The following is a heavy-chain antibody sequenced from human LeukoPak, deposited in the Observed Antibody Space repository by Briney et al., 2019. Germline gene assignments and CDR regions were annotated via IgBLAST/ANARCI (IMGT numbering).Heavy chain of an antibody. CDR1: GGSINSSSYY. Sequence: SETLSLTCTVSGGSINSSSYYWGWVRQPPGKGLEWIGSMYYRGSTYYNPSLKSRVTISVDAAKNQFSLKLSSVTAADTAVYYCARDAGHQLSRRNYYAMDVWGQGTTVTVSS. CDR2: MYYRGST. J-gene: IGHJ6*02. D-gene: IGHD1-1*01. V-gene: IGHV4-39*07. CDR3: ARDAGHQLSRRNYYAMDV.